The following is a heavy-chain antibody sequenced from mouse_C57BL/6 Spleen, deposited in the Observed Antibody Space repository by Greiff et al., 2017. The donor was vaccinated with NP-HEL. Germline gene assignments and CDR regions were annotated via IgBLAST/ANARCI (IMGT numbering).Heavy chain of an antibody. D-gene: IGHD1-1*01. V-gene: IGHV2-6*03. CDR3: ARATVVDWYFDV. CDR2: IWSDGST. Sequence: QVQLKASGPGLVAPSQSLSITCTVSGFSLTSYGVHWVRQPPGKGLEWLVVIWSDGSTTYNSALKSRLSISKDNSKSQVFLKMNSLQTDDTAMYYCARATVVDWYFDVWGTGTTVTVSS. J-gene: IGHJ1*03. CDR1: GFSLTSYG.